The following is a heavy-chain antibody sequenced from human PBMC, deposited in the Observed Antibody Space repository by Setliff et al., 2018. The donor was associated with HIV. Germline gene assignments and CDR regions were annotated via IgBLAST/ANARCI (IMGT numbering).Heavy chain of an antibody. D-gene: IGHD3-22*01. V-gene: IGHV3-11*03. Sequence: GGSLRLSCAASGFTFSDYYMSWIRQAPVKGLKWVSYISSSSSYTNYADSLKGRFTISRDNAKNSLYLQMNSLRAEDTAVYYCARASYYYDSSGWVDYWGQGTLVTVSS. J-gene: IGHJ4*02. CDR2: ISSSSSYT. CDR3: ARASYYYDSSGWVDY. CDR1: GFTFSDYY.